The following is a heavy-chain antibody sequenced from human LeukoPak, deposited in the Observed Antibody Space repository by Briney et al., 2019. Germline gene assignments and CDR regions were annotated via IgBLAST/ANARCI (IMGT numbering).Heavy chain of an antibody. V-gene: IGHV3-30*04. D-gene: IGHD5-24*01. CDR2: ISYDGSNK. Sequence: GGSLRLSCAASGFTFSSYAMHWVRQAPGKGLEWVAVISYDGSNKYYADSVKGRFTISRDNSKNTLYLQMNSLRAEDTAVYYCARVPRRDGYFDYRGQGTLVTVSS. CDR1: GFTFSSYA. J-gene: IGHJ4*02. CDR3: ARVPRRDGYFDY.